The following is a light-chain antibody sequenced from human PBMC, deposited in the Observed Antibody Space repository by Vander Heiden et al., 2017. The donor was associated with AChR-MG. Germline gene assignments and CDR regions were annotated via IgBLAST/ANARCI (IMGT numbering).Light chain of an antibody. Sequence: SYVLTQPPSVSVAPGKTARITCGGNNIGSKSVHWYQQKPGQAPVAVIYHDSDRTSGIPERFSGSNSGNTAILTISRVEAGDEADYYCQVWDTSTDHPVFGGGTKLTVL. CDR2: HDS. J-gene: IGLJ2*01. CDR1: NIGSKS. CDR3: QVWDTSTDHPV. V-gene: IGLV3-21*04.